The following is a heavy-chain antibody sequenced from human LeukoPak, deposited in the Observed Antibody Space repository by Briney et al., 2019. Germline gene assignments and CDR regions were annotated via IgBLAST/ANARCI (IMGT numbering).Heavy chain of an antibody. Sequence: SETLSLTCTVSGGSISSGSYYWSWIRQPAGKGLEWIGRIYTSGSTNYNPSLKSRVTISVDTSKNQFSLKLSSVTAADTAAYYCARGDFWSGYYYFDYWGQGTLVTVSS. J-gene: IGHJ4*02. CDR1: GGSISSGSYY. CDR2: IYTSGST. CDR3: ARGDFWSGYYYFDY. D-gene: IGHD3-3*01. V-gene: IGHV4-61*02.